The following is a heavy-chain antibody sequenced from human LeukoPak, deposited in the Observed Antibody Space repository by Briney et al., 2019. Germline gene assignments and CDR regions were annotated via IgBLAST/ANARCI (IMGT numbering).Heavy chain of an antibody. CDR3: ATSELPPSYYYYGMDV. V-gene: IGHV5-51*01. Sequence: GGSLKISCKGSGYNFPNYWIGWVRQMPGKGLEWLGIIYPGDSTTRYSPSFQGQVTVSADKSINTAYLQWSSLKASDTAMYYCATSELPPSYYYYGMDVWGQGTTVTVSS. CDR2: IYPGDSTT. J-gene: IGHJ6*02. D-gene: IGHD1-26*01. CDR1: GYNFPNYW.